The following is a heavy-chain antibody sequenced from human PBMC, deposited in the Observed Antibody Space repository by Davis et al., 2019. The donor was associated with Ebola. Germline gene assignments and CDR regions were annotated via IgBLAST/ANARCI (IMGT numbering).Heavy chain of an antibody. V-gene: IGHV3-23*01. Sequence: GESLKISCAASGFIFSSYAMSWVRQAPGKGLEWVSSISVRSITYHADSVKGRFTISRDNSKNTLYLQKNSLRAEDTAVYYCAKVHPPTTVTTGWFDPWGQGTLVTVSS. J-gene: IGHJ5*02. CDR1: GFIFSSYA. D-gene: IGHD4-17*01. CDR3: AKVHPPTTVTTGWFDP. CDR2: ISVRSIT.